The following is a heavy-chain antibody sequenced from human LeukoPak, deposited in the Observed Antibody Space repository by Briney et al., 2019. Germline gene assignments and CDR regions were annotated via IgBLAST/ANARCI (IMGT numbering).Heavy chain of an antibody. J-gene: IGHJ4*02. CDR1: GFTFSTYR. D-gene: IGHD6-13*01. CDR3: ARDERGIDY. V-gene: IGHV3-21*01. Sequence: GGSLRLSCAASGFTFSTYRMNWVRQAPGKGLEWVSSISSSSGYLYYADSVRGRFTIPRDNAKGSVLLQMYSLRADGTAVYYCARDERGIDYWGQGTMVTVSS. CDR2: ISSSSGYL.